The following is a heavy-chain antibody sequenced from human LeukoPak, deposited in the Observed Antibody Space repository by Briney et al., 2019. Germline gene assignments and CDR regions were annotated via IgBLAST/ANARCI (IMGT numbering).Heavy chain of an antibody. D-gene: IGHD1-1*01. CDR2: INPNSGGT. Sequence: ASVKVSCKASGYTFTGYYMHWVRQAPGQGLEWMGWINPNSGGTNYAQKFQGRVTMTRDTSISTAYMELSKLRSDDTAVYYCARDFPRVWSPNYYFDYWGQGTLVTVSS. CDR1: GYTFTGYY. CDR3: ARDFPRVWSPNYYFDY. V-gene: IGHV1-2*02. J-gene: IGHJ4*02.